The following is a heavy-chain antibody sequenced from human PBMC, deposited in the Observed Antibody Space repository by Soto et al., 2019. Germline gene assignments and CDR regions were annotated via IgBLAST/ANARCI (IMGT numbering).Heavy chain of an antibody. J-gene: IGHJ2*01. CDR2: INTDNGNT. Sequence: QVQIVQSGAEVKKPGASVKVSCKASGYTFTSCAIHWVRQAPGQRPEWMGWINTDNGNTKYSQRFQGRVTITRDTSANTAYVELTNLRSEDTAIYYCARDLAVDWYFDLWGRGTLVTVSS. V-gene: IGHV1-3*04. CDR1: GYTFTSCA. CDR3: ARDLAVDWYFDL. D-gene: IGHD6-19*01.